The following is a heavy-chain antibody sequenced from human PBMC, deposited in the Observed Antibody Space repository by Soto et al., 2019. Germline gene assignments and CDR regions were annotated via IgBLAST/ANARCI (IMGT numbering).Heavy chain of an antibody. CDR3: VRQVGATGSYSYAV. CDR1: GASVINDY. J-gene: IGHJ3*01. V-gene: IGHV4-59*02. Sequence: SETLSLTCTVTGASVINDYWNWIRQPPGKGLEWIGFVYDSGSTSYNSSLKSRLTISVDTSKNQFSLKLSSATAADTAVYYCVRQVGATGSYSYAVWGQGTMVTVSS. D-gene: IGHD1-26*01. CDR2: VYDSGST.